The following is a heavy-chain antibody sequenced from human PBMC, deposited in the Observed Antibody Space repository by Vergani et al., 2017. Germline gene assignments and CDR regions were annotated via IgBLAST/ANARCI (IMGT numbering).Heavy chain of an antibody. V-gene: IGHV4-61*02. CDR1: GGSVRTSIGYY. CDR3: ARGSRAEGGSGPDK. J-gene: IGHJ4*02. D-gene: IGHD6-13*01. CDR2: IFSSWTT. Sequence: QVQLQESGPGLVKPSQTLSLSCTVSGGSVRTSIGYYWTWIRQPAGKTLEWIGEIFSSWTTNYNPSFKNRVTMSVDTSKNQFSLKLNSVTAADTAVYYWARGSRAEGGSGPDKWGQGTLVTVSS.